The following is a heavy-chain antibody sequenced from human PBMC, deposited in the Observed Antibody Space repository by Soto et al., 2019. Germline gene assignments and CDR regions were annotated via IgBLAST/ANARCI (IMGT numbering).Heavy chain of an antibody. CDR2: IYGGDST. V-gene: IGHV3-66*04. CDR3: ARQSALKSLGFDY. CDR1: GFTVSGNY. Sequence: EVQLVESGGGLVQPGGSLRLSCAASGFTVSGNYMNWVRQAPGKGLEWVSVIYGGDSTYYADSVKGRFTISRDNSKNTLYLKMNSLRAEDTAVYYCARQSALKSLGFDYWGQGTLVTVSS. J-gene: IGHJ4*02.